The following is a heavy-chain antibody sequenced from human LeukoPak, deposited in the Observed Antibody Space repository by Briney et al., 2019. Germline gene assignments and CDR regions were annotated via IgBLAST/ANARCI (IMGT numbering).Heavy chain of an antibody. D-gene: IGHD2-15*01. J-gene: IGHJ4*02. CDR2: INPNSGGT. CDR1: GYTFTAYY. V-gene: IGHV1-2*02. CDR3: ARESVRAVEARRGFNY. Sequence: ASVKVSCKASGYTFTAYYMHWVRQAPGQGLEWMGWINPNSGGTNYTQKFQGRVTMTRDTSISTAYMELSRLRSDDTAVYYCARESVRAVEARRGFNYWGQGTLVAVSS.